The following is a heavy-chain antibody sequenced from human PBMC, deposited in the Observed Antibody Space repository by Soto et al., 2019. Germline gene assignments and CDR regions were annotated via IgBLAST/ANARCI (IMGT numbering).Heavy chain of an antibody. CDR3: GGTVTPEDYSYSGREV. CDR1: GYSFTSYW. D-gene: IGHD3-16*01. Sequence: PGESLKISCKGSGYSFTSYWISWVRQMPGKGLEWMGRIDPSDSYTNYSPSFQGHVTISADKSISTAYLQWSSLKASDTAMYYWGGTVTPEDYSYSGREVGGQGTTVTASS. V-gene: IGHV5-10-1*01. CDR2: IDPSDSYT. J-gene: IGHJ6*02.